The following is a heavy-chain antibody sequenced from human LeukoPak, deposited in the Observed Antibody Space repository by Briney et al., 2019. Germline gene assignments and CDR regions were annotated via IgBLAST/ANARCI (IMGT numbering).Heavy chain of an antibody. CDR2: IYSSDNS. Sequence: GGSLRLSCAASGFIFTGNYMSWVRQAPGKGLEWVSVIYSSDNSYYADSVKGRFTISRDKSKNTLYLQMNNLRAEDTAVYYCTSEEYDSPGGYWGRGTLVTVSS. CDR3: TSEEYDSPGGY. CDR1: GFIFTGNY. D-gene: IGHD3-22*01. V-gene: IGHV3-53*01. J-gene: IGHJ4*02.